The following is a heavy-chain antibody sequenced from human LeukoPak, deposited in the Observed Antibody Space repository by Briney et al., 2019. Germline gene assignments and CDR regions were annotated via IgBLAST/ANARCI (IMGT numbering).Heavy chain of an antibody. CDR2: IYTSGST. CDR3: ASHSVASHYFDY. CDR1: GGSISSYY. J-gene: IGHJ4*02. Sequence: SETLSFTCTVSGGSISSYYWSWIRQPAGKGLEWIGRIYTSGSTNYNPSLKSRVTMSVDTSKNQFSLKLSSVTAADTAVYYCASHSVASHYFDYWGQGTLVTVSS. V-gene: IGHV4-4*07. D-gene: IGHD6-19*01.